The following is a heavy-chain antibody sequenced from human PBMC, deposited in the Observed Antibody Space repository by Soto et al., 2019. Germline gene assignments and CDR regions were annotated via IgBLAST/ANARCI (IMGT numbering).Heavy chain of an antibody. J-gene: IGHJ4*02. Sequence: EVQLVESGGGLVQPGGSLRLSCAASGFTFSSYWMHWVRQAPGKGLVWVSRINSDGSSTSYADSVKGRFTISRDNAKNTLYLQMNSLRAEDTAVYYCARGARALRYFVWAFDYWGQGTLVTVSS. CDR3: ARGARALRYFVWAFDY. V-gene: IGHV3-74*01. D-gene: IGHD3-9*01. CDR1: GFTFSSYW. CDR2: INSDGSST.